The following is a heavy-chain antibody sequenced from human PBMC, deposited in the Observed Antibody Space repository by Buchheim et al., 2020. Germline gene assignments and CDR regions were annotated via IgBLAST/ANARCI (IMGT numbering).Heavy chain of an antibody. CDR2: IIPIFGTA. CDR3: ARDRPPDIVVVPAATDYYYYYGMDV. V-gene: IGHV1-69*01. J-gene: IGHJ6*02. D-gene: IGHD2-2*01. CDR1: GGTFSSYA. Sequence: QVQLVQSGAEVKKPGSSVKVSCKASGGTFSSYAISWVRQAPGQGLEWMGGIIPIFGTANYAQKFQGRVTITADESTSTAYMELSSLRSEDTAVYYCARDRPPDIVVVPAATDYYYYYGMDVWGQGTT.